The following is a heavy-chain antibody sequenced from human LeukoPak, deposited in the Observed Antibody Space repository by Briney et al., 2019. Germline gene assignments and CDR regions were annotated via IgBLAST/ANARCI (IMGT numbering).Heavy chain of an antibody. CDR1: GGPFSRYA. CDR2: ISAYNGNT. Sequence: ASVKVSCKVSGGPFSRYAISWVRQAPGQGLEWMGWISAYNGNTNYAQKLQGRVTMTTDTSTSTAYMELRSLRSDDTAVYYCARELAYCGGDCYSSFDYWGQGTLVTVSS. CDR3: ARELAYCGGDCYSSFDY. D-gene: IGHD2-21*02. J-gene: IGHJ4*02. V-gene: IGHV1-18*01.